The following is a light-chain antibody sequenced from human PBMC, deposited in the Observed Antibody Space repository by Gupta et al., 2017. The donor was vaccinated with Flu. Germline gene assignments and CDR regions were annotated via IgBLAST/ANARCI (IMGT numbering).Light chain of an antibody. J-gene: IGKJ4*01. CDR1: QSFSNY. V-gene: IGKV1-5*03. CDR2: NAS. CDR3: QQYNSYPLT. Sequence: PSTLSASVGDRVTITCRASQSFSNYLAWYQQKPGKAPRLLIYNASNLESGVPSRFSASGSGTEFTLTISSLQPDDFATYYCQQYNSYPLTFGGGTKVEIK.